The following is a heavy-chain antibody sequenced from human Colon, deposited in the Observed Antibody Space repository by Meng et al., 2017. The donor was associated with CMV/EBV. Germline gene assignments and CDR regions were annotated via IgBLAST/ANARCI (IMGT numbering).Heavy chain of an antibody. D-gene: IGHD3-3*01. Sequence: SETLSLTCTVSGGSISSYYWSWIRQPPGKGLEWIGYIYYSGSTIYNPSLKSRVTISVDTSKNQFSLKLSSVTAADTAVYYCARVQEGFTIFGVVIPSWFDPWGQGTLVTVSS. CDR3: ARVQEGFTIFGVVIPSWFDP. CDR2: IYYSGST. V-gene: IGHV4-59*01. J-gene: IGHJ5*02. CDR1: GGSISSYY.